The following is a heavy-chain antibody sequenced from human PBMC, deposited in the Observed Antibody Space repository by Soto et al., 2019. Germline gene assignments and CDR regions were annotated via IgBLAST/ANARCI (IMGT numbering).Heavy chain of an antibody. J-gene: IGHJ4*02. Sequence: QVQLVESGGGVVQPGRSLRLSCAASGFTFSSYGMHWVRQAPGKGLEWVAVISYDGSNKYYADSVKGRFTISRDNSENTLYLQMNSLRAEDTAVYYCAKRLWELLPDYWGQGTLVTVSS. CDR1: GFTFSSYG. CDR3: AKRLWELLPDY. CDR2: ISYDGSNK. V-gene: IGHV3-30*18. D-gene: IGHD1-26*01.